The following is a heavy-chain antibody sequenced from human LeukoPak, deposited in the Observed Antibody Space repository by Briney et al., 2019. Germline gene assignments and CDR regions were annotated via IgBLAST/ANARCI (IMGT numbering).Heavy chain of an antibody. Sequence: SGPTLVNPTQTLTLTCTFSGFSLSTSGVGVGWIRQPPGKALEWLALIYWDDDKRYSPSLKSRLTITKDTSKNQVVLTMTNMDPVNTPKYYGANSGVYYYVWGSYSAYGGQGTLVTVSS. CDR3: ANSGVYYYVWGSYSAY. D-gene: IGHD3-10*01. V-gene: IGHV2-5*02. CDR1: GFSLSTSGVG. J-gene: IGHJ4*02. CDR2: IYWDDDK.